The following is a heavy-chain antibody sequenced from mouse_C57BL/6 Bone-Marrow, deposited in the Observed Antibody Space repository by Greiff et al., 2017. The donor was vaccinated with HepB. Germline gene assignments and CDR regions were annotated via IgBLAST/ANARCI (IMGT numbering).Heavy chain of an antibody. Sequence: VQLKESGGGLVKPGGSLKLSCAASGFTFSDYGIHWVRQAPEKGLEWVAYISSGSSTIYYADTVKGRFTISRDNAKNTLFLQMTSLRSEDTAMYYCARERYYGSFAYWGQGTLVTVSA. CDR2: ISSGSSTI. J-gene: IGHJ3*01. CDR3: ARERYYGSFAY. D-gene: IGHD1-1*01. V-gene: IGHV5-17*01. CDR1: GFTFSDYG.